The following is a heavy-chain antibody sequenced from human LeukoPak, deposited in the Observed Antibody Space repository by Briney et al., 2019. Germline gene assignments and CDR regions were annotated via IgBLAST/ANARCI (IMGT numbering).Heavy chain of an antibody. J-gene: IGHJ4*02. V-gene: IGHV3-21*04. CDR1: GFTFSSYS. CDR3: AKRWGNIVVVPAAINY. Sequence: GGSLRLSCAASGFTFSSYSMNWVRQAPGKGLEWVSSISSSSSYIYYADSVKGRFTISRDNAKNSLYLQMNSLRAEDTAVYYCAKRWGNIVVVPAAINYWGQGTLVTVSS. D-gene: IGHD2-2*02. CDR2: ISSSSSYI.